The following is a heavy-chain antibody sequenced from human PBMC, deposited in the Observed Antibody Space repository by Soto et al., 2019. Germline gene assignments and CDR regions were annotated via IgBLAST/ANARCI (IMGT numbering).Heavy chain of an antibody. Sequence: QLQLQESGPGLVKPSETLSLTCTVSGGSISSSSYYWGWIRQPPGKGLEWIGSIYYSGSTYYNPSLKSRVTISVDTSKIQLSLMLCSVTVADTAVYYCARPQGFFTEGYYFDYWGHGTLVTVSS. D-gene: IGHD3-16*01. CDR3: ARPQGFFTEGYYFDY. J-gene: IGHJ4*01. CDR2: IYYSGST. CDR1: GGSISSSSYY. V-gene: IGHV4-39*01.